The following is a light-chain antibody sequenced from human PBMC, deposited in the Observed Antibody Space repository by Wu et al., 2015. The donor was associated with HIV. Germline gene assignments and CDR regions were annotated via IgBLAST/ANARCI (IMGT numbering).Light chain of an antibody. CDR3: QQYIDWPRT. Sequence: EIALTQSPATLSLSPGRRATLSCRASQNIDNHLGWYQQRPGQAPRLLIYDASNRATGIPARFSGSGSGTEFTLTISSLQSEDLAVYYCQQYIDWPRTFGQGTKVEIK. CDR2: DAS. J-gene: IGKJ1*01. V-gene: IGKV3-15*01. CDR1: QNIDNH.